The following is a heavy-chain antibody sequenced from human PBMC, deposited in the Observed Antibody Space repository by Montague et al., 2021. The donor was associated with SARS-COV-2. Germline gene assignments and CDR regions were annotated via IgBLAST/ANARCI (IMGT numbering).Heavy chain of an antibody. Sequence: QSGAEVKKPGESLKTSCEGSGYSFTSYWIAWVRQMPGKGLEWMGIIYPEDSDTRYSPSFQGHVTISADKSMNTAFLQWSSLRASATAIYYCARPVHIYCSSTSCPFDYWGQGTLVTVSS. V-gene: IGHV5-51*01. CDR3: ARPVHIYCSSTSCPFDY. D-gene: IGHD2-2*01. J-gene: IGHJ4*02. CDR1: GYSFTSYW. CDR2: IYPEDSDT.